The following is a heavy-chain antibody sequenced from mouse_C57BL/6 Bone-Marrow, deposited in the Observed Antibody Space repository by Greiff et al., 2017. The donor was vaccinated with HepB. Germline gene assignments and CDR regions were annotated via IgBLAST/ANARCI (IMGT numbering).Heavy chain of an antibody. J-gene: IGHJ3*01. V-gene: IGHV1-19*01. CDR2: INPYNGGT. CDR1: GYTFTDYY. Sequence: VQLQQSGPVLVKPGASVKMSCKASGYTFTDYYMNWVKQSHGKSLEWIGVINPYNGGTSYNQKFKGKATLTVDKSSSTAYMELNSLTSEDSAVYYCARSDGYDPAYWGQGTLVTVSA. CDR3: ARSDGYDPAY. D-gene: IGHD2-2*01.